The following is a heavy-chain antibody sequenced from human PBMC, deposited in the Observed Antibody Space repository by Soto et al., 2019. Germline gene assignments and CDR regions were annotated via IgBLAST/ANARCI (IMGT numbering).Heavy chain of an antibody. CDR1: LYSIKNNNW. D-gene: IGHD5-12*01. Sequence: ESRSLTCDVSLYSIKNNNWWSWVRQPPGGGLEWIGELHHGGSTNYNPSLESRATFSVDISKNQFFLKLSSVTAADTAVYYCTKNSAYALDYWGQGTLVTVSS. CDR3: TKNSAYALDY. CDR2: LHHGGST. V-gene: IGHV4-4*02. J-gene: IGHJ4*02.